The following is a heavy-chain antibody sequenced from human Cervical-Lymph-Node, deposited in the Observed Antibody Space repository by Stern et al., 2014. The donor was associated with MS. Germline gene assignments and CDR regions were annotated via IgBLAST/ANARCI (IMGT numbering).Heavy chain of an antibody. CDR1: GFTFDDYA. Sequence: EVQLVESGGGLVQPGRSLRLSCAASGFTFDDYAMHWVRQAPGKGLEWVSGINWNSGSIVYADSVKGRFTISRDNAKNSLFLQMNSLRAEDTALYYCAKGPTYDYGSGTFPFDYWGQGTLVTVSS. D-gene: IGHD3-10*01. CDR3: AKGPTYDYGSGTFPFDY. V-gene: IGHV3-9*01. CDR2: INWNSGSI. J-gene: IGHJ4*02.